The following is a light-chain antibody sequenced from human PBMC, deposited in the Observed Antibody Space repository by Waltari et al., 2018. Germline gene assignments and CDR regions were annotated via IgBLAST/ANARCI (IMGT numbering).Light chain of an antibody. J-gene: IGLJ2*01. V-gene: IGLV2-14*03. CDR2: DVS. CDR3: RSYTTSSTVV. Sequence: WYLQHPGKAPKLMMYDVSKRPSGVSNRFSGSKSGNTASLTISGLQAEDEADYYCRSYTTSSTVVVGGGTKLTVL.